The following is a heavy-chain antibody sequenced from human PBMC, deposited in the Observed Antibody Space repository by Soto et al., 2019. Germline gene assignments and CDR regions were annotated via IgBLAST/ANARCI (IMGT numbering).Heavy chain of an antibody. V-gene: IGHV4-34*01. J-gene: IGHJ6*04. CDR2: NNHSVST. CDR3: ARGSLFLEWLVLVV. Sequence: PSESLSLTCAVYGGSFSVYYWNWIHQPPGKGLELIGENNHSVSTNYNASLKSPVTISVDTSKNQFSLKLSSVTAADTAVYYCARGSLFLEWLVLVVWGKGTTVTVSS. D-gene: IGHD3-3*01. CDR1: GGSFSVYY.